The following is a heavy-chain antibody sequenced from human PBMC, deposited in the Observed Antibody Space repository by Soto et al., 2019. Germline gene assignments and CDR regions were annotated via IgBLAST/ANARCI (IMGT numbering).Heavy chain of an antibody. J-gene: IGHJ4*02. CDR2: ITFVGNSI. CDR1: GFVFSDYY. CDR3: ARLQVTWGSYRYIDS. D-gene: IGHD3-16*02. V-gene: IGHV3-11*01. Sequence: QVQLVESGGGLIKPGGSLRLSCAASGFVFSDYYMSWIRQAPGKGLECISFITFVGNSIFYAHSVKGRFTVSRDNAKNSLYLQMDSLRAEDTAVYYCARLQVTWGSYRYIDSWGQGTLVTVSS.